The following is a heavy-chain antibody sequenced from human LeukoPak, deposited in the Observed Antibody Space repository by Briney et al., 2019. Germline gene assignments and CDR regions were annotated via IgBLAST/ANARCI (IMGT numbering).Heavy chain of an antibody. CDR3: AKWWDYDVLNGYYVSDY. V-gene: IGHV3-23*01. D-gene: IGHD3-9*01. Sequence: PGASLRLSCAASGFTFSSGGMGWVRQAPGKGLEWVSAITGSGGNTYYANSVKGRFTISRDNSKNTVSLKMQSVRAEDTAVYYCAKWWDYDVLNGYYVSDYWGQGTLVTVSS. J-gene: IGHJ4*02. CDR1: GFTFSSGG. CDR2: ITGSGGNT.